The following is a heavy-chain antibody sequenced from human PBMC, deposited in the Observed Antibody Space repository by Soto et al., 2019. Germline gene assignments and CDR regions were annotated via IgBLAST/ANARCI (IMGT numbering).Heavy chain of an antibody. D-gene: IGHD6-13*01. CDR1: GFTFSNYA. CDR3: VRDSGSPLGAAAGLYGMDV. J-gene: IGHJ6*02. V-gene: IGHV3-64D*06. Sequence: QPGGSLRLSCSVSGFTFSNYAMHWVRQAPGKGLEYVSSISSNGGSTKYADSVKGRFTISRDNSKNTLHLQMSSLRGEDTAVYHCVRDSGSPLGAAAGLYGMDVWGQGTTVTVSS. CDR2: ISSNGGST.